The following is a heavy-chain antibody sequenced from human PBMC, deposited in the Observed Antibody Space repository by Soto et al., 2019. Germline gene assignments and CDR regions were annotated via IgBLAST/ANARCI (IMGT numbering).Heavy chain of an antibody. V-gene: IGHV3-30*18. Sequence: GGSLRLSCAASGFTFSSYGMHWVRQAPGKGLEWVAVISYDGSNKYYADSVKGRFTISRDNSKNTLYLQMSSLRAEDTAVYYCAKDGLDCSSTSCYGAPFDYWGQGTLVTVSS. CDR1: GFTFSSYG. D-gene: IGHD2-2*01. J-gene: IGHJ4*02. CDR3: AKDGLDCSSTSCYGAPFDY. CDR2: ISYDGSNK.